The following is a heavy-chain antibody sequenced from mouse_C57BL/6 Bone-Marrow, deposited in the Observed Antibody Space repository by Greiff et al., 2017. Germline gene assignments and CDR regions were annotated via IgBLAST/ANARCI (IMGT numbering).Heavy chain of an antibody. J-gene: IGHJ1*03. V-gene: IGHV1-26*01. D-gene: IGHD2-2*01. CDR2: INPNNGGT. Sequence: EVQLQQSGPELVKPGASVKISCKASGYTFTDYYMNWVKQRHGKSLEWIGDINPNNGGTSYNQQFKGKATLTVDKSSSTAYMELRSLTSEDSAVYYCAREQSTMVTVWYFDVWGTGTTVTVSS. CDR3: AREQSTMVTVWYFDV. CDR1: GYTFTDYY.